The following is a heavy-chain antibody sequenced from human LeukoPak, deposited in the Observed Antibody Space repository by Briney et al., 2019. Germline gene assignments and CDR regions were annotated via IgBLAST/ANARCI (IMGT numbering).Heavy chain of an antibody. D-gene: IGHD5-12*01. J-gene: IGHJ3*02. CDR2: INSDGSST. Sequence: GGSLRLSCAASGFTFSSYWMHWVRQAPGKGLVWVSRINSDGSSTTYADSVKGRFTISRDNAKNAPYLQVNSLRAEDTAVYYCARDQYSGYDRAFDIWGQGTMVTVSS. CDR1: GFTFSSYW. V-gene: IGHV3-74*01. CDR3: ARDQYSGYDRAFDI.